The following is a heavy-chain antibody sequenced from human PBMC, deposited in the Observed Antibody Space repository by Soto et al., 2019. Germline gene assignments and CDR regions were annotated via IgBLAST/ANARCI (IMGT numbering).Heavy chain of an antibody. CDR1: GFTFSSYD. V-gene: IGHV3-23*01. CDR3: AKDNRITMVPGAPRQYYFDY. D-gene: IGHD3-10*01. Sequence: GGSRRLSCAASGFTFSSYDMSWVRQAPGKGLEWVSAISGSGGSTYYADSVKGRFTISRDNSKNTLYLQMNSLRAEDTAVYYCAKDNRITMVPGAPRQYYFDYWGQGTLVTVSS. J-gene: IGHJ4*02. CDR2: ISGSGGST.